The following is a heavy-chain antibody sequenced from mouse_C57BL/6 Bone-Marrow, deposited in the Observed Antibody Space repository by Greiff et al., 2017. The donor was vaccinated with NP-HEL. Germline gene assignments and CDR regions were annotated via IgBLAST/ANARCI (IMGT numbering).Heavy chain of an antibody. CDR1: GFTFSSYT. J-gene: IGHJ2*01. CDR3: ARKGETPFDY. Sequence: EVQRVESGGGLVKPGGSLKLSCAASGFTFSSYTMSWVRQTPEKRLEWVATISGGGVNTYYPDSVKGRFTISRDTAKNTLYLQMSSLRSEDTALYYCARKGETPFDYWGQGTTLTVSS. CDR2: ISGGGVNT. V-gene: IGHV5-9*01.